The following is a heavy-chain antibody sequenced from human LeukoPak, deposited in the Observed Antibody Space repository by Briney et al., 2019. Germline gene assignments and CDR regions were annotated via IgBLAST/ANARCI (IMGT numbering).Heavy chain of an antibody. CDR2: INSDGSGT. CDR1: GFAFSGYW. V-gene: IGHV3-74*01. J-gene: IGHJ4*02. D-gene: IGHD5-12*01. Sequence: GGSLRLSCAASGFAFSGYWMHWVRQAPEKGLMWVSRINSDGSGTNYADSVKGRFTISRDNAKNILYLQMNSLGAEDVAVYYCARSDSGQIDFWGQGTLVTVSS. CDR3: ARSDSGQIDF.